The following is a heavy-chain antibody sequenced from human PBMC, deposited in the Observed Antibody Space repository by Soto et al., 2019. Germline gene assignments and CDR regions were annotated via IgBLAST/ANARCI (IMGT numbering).Heavy chain of an antibody. D-gene: IGHD3-10*01. Sequence: SETLSLTCCVSGASISSACNSWGWIRQAPGKGLEWIGYIYHSGTTYYNPSLRSRVTISADTSKNHFSLKVRSVTAADTAVYYCARVKASGVNFDYWGQGTLVTVS. CDR2: IYHSGTT. CDR1: GASISSACNS. V-gene: IGHV4-30-2*01. CDR3: ARVKASGVNFDY. J-gene: IGHJ4*02.